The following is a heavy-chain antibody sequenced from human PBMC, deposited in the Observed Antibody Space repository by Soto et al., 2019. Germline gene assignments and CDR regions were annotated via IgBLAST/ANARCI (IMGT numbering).Heavy chain of an antibody. CDR1: GYTFTSYG. Sequence: GAPVKVSCKASGYTFTSYGISWVRQAPGQGLEWMGWISAYNGNTNYAQKLQGRVTMTTDTSTSTAYMELRSLRSDDTAVYYCARDIVDIVATMLGVYYYYGMDVWGQGTTVTVSS. CDR3: ARDIVDIVATMLGVYYYYGMDV. J-gene: IGHJ6*02. D-gene: IGHD5-12*01. V-gene: IGHV1-18*01. CDR2: ISAYNGNT.